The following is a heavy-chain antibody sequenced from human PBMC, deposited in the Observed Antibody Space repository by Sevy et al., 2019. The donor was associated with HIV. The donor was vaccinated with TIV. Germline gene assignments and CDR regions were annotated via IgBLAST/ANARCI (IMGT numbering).Heavy chain of an antibody. J-gene: IGHJ6*02. V-gene: IGHV3-7*01. CDR1: GFTFSSYW. CDR3: ARGVDTAMVLYYYGMDV. D-gene: IGHD5-18*01. CDR2: IKQDGSEK. Sequence: GGSLRLSCAASGFTFSSYWMSWVRQAPGKGLEWVANIKQDGSEKYYVDSVKGRFTISRDNAKNSLYLQMNSLRAEDTAVYYCARGVDTAMVLYYYGMDVWGQGTTVTVSS.